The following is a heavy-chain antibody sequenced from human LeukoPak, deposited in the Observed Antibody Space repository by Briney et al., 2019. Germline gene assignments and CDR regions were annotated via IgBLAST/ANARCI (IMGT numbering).Heavy chain of an antibody. CDR1: GYTFTSYG. Sequence: GASVKVSCKASGYTFTSYGISWVRQAPGQGLEWMGWISAYNGNTNYAQKLQGRVTMTTDTSTSTAYMGLRSLRSDDTAVYYCARDFADFWSGYSIYYYYGMDVWGQGTTVTVSS. D-gene: IGHD3-3*01. V-gene: IGHV1-18*01. J-gene: IGHJ6*02. CDR3: ARDFADFWSGYSIYYYYGMDV. CDR2: ISAYNGNT.